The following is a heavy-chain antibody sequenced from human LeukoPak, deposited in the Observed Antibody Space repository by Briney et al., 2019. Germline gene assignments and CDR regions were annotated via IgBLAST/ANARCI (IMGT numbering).Heavy chain of an antibody. CDR1: AFTFSSYG. CDR2: IRYDGSNK. Sequence: PGGSLRLSCAASAFTFSSYGMHWVRQAPGKGLEWVAFIRYDGSNKYYADSVKGRFTISRDNSRNTLYLQMNSLRAEDTAVYYCAKDYTRSWTGRGFDIWGQGTMVTVSS. D-gene: IGHD6-13*01. V-gene: IGHV3-30*02. CDR3: AKDYTRSWTGRGFDI. J-gene: IGHJ3*02.